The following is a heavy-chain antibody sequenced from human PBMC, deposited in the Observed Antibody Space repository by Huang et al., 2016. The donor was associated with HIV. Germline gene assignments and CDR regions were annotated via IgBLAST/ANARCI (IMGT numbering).Heavy chain of an antibody. CDR2: ITDGINNR. J-gene: IGHJ4*02. Sequence: EVLLLESGGGLVQPGGSLRLSLVASGFTFSSYAMSGVRRAPGKGLEWCSGITDGINNRYYAHSVKGRFAVSRDDSTNTLYLQMNSLRAEDTAVYYCAKDADTSGYDVLGPFGSWGQGTLVTVSS. CDR1: GFTFSSYA. D-gene: IGHD3-3*01. CDR3: AKDADTSGYDVLGPFGS. V-gene: IGHV3-23*01.